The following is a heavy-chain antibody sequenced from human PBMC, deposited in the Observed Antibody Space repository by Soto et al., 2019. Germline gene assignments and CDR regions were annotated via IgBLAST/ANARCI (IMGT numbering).Heavy chain of an antibody. CDR3: AKASVRYCSGGSCYYFDY. CDR1: GFTFDDYA. Sequence: GGYLRLSCAASGFTFDDYAVHWVRQAPGKGLEWVSGISWNSGSIGYADSVKGRFTISRDNAKNSLYLQMNSLRAEDTALYYCAKASVRYCSGGSCYYFDYWGQGTLVTVSS. V-gene: IGHV3-9*01. D-gene: IGHD2-15*01. J-gene: IGHJ4*02. CDR2: ISWNSGSI.